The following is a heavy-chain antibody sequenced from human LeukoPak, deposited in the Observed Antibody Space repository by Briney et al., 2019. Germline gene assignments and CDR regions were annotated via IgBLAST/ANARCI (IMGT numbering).Heavy chain of an antibody. V-gene: IGHV4-39*07. CDR2: IYYSGST. CDR1: GGSISSSSYY. Sequence: SETLSLTCTVSGGSISSSSYYWGWIRQPPGKGLEWIGSIYYSGSTYYNPSLKSRVTISVDTSKNQFSLQLNSVTPEDTAVYYCARVTGSGWSRGIDYWGQGTLVTVSS. CDR3: ARVTGSGWSRGIDY. J-gene: IGHJ4*02. D-gene: IGHD6-19*01.